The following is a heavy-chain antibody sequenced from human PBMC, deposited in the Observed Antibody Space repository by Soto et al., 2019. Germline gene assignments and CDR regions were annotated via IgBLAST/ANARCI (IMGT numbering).Heavy chain of an antibody. D-gene: IGHD2-15*01. CDR3: ARVGCSGGSCYLDYYYGMDV. CDR1: GGTFSSYA. CDR2: IIPIFGTA. V-gene: IGHV1-69*01. J-gene: IGHJ6*02. Sequence: QVQLVQSGAEVKKPGSSVKVSCKASGGTFSSYAISWVRQAPGQGLEWMGGIIPIFGTANYAQKFQGRVTITADESTSTAYMELRSLRSEDTAVSYCARVGCSGGSCYLDYYYGMDVWGQGTTVTVS.